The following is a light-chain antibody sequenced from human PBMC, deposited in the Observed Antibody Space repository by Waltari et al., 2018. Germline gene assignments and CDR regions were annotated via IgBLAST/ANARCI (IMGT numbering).Light chain of an antibody. CDR2: KAN. V-gene: IGLV8-61*01. CDR3: LLYMGSGIWV. J-gene: IGLJ3*02. CDR1: SGSLASTSS. Sequence: QTVVPQEPSLSVSPGGTVKLTCALSSGSLASTSSRGWYQQSPGQTPRTLVYKANIRSSGVPDRFSGSVLGNKAVLIITGAQAEDESTYYCLLYMGSGIWVFGGGTKLTVL.